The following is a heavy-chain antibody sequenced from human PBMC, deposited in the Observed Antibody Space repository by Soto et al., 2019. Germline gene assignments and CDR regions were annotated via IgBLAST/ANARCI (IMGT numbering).Heavy chain of an antibody. Sequence: GGSHRVCYGAATGNFVSYDVHWVRKETGKGLEWVSYISISSSAIYYADSVKGRFTISRDNAKNSLFLQMNSLRAEDTAMYYCARDGSDSSSWTPYFDYWGQGILVTVSS. D-gene: IGHD6-13*01. CDR3: ARDGSDSSSWTPYFDY. CDR1: TGNFVSYD. CDR2: ISISSSAI. J-gene: IGHJ4*02. V-gene: IGHV3-48*01.